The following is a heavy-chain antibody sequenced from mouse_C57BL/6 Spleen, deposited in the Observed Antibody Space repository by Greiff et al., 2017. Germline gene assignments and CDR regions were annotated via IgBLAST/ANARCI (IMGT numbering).Heavy chain of an antibody. V-gene: IGHV1-55*01. J-gene: IGHJ4*01. D-gene: IGHD1-1*01. CDR2: IYPGSGST. CDR3: AVGVHYYGSSYGAMDY. CDR1: GYTFTSYW. Sequence: QVQLQQPGAELVKPGASVKMSCKASGYTFTSYWITWVKQRPGQGLEWIGDIYPGSGSTNYNEKFKSKATLTVDTSSSTAYMQLSSLTSEDYAVYYCAVGVHYYGSSYGAMDYWGQGTSVTVSS.